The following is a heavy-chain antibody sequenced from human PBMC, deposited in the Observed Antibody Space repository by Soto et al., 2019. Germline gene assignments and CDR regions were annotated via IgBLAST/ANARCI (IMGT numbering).Heavy chain of an antibody. CDR1: GYSFTTFW. CDR3: ARRDSSTWYFDY. CDR2: IYPGDSDT. D-gene: IGHD6-13*01. V-gene: IGHV5-51*01. J-gene: IGHJ4*02. Sequence: GESLKISCKGSGYSFTTFWIGWVRQMPGKGLEWMGIIYPGDSDTRNSPSFQGQVTISADKSISTAYLQWSSLKASDSAMYYCARRDSSTWYFDYWGQGTLVTVSS.